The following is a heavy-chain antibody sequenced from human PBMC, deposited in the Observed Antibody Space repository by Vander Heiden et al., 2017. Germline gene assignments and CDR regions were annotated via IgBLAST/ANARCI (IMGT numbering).Heavy chain of an antibody. Sequence: QVQMVESGGGVVQPGGSLRLSCAASGFTFSNYAMHWVPQAPGKGLEWVAVVWDDGSNKYYAEPVKGRFTNSRENSKDTLSLQKDSLTAEDTAIYYCARGHFTTVTSHHTGFYWGQGTLVTVSS. CDR2: VWDDGSNK. V-gene: IGHV3-33*01. J-gene: IGHJ4*02. D-gene: IGHD4-17*01. CDR3: ARGHFTTVTSHHTGFY. CDR1: GFTFSNYA.